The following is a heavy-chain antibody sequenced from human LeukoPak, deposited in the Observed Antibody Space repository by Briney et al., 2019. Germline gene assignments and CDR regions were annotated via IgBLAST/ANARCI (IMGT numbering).Heavy chain of an antibody. CDR1: GFTFDDYA. D-gene: IGHD5-18*01. Sequence: AGRSLRLSCAAPGFTFDDYAMNWVRQAPGKGLEWVSGITWNRGSTGYADSVKGRLTISRNNAKNSLYLQMNSLRAEDTALYYCAKDTRYSYGYGMDVWGQGTTVTVSS. J-gene: IGHJ6*02. CDR2: ITWNRGST. CDR3: AKDTRYSYGYGMDV. V-gene: IGHV3-9*01.